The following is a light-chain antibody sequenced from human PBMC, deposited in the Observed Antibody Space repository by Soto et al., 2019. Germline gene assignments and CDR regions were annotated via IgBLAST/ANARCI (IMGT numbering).Light chain of an antibody. CDR3: QQRSNWPPIT. J-gene: IGKJ5*01. CDR2: DAS. CDR1: QSVSSY. V-gene: IGKV3-11*01. Sequence: EIVLTQSPATLSLSPGERATLACRASQSVSSYLAWYQQKPVQAPRLLIYDASNSATGIPARFSGSGSGTDFTLTISSLEPDDFAVYYCQQRSNWPPITFGQGIRLEIK.